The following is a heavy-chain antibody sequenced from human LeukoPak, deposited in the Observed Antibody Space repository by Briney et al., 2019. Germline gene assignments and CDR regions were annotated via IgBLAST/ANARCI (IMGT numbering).Heavy chain of an antibody. V-gene: IGHV3-30-3*01. CDR2: ISYDGSNK. CDR3: ARGDVRGYSSGWPYFDY. J-gene: IGHJ4*02. CDR1: GFTFSSYA. D-gene: IGHD6-19*01. Sequence: GGSLRLSCAASGFTFSSYAMHWVRQAPGEGLEWVAVISYDGSNKYYADSVKGRFTISRDNSKNTLYLQMNSLRAEDTAVYYCARGDVRGYSSGWPYFDYWGQGTLVTVSS.